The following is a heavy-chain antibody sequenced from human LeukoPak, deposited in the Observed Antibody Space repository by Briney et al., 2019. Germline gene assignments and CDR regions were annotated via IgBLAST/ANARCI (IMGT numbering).Heavy chain of an antibody. Sequence: TSVKVSCKASGYTFTSYYMHWVRQAPGQGLEWMGIINPSGGSTSYAQKFQGRVTMTRDTSTSTVYMELSSLRSEDTAVYYCAREQWLVGGFDYWGQGTLVTVSS. D-gene: IGHD6-19*01. V-gene: IGHV1-46*01. CDR3: AREQWLVGGFDY. J-gene: IGHJ4*02. CDR2: INPSGGST. CDR1: GYTFTSYY.